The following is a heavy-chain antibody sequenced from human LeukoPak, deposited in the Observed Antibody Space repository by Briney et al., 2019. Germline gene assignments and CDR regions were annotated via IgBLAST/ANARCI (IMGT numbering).Heavy chain of an antibody. CDR1: GFTFSSYG. Sequence: PGGSLRLSCAASGFTFSSYGMHWVRQAPGKGLEWVAVIWYDGSNEYYADSVKGRFTISRDNAKNSVYLQMNSLRAEDTAVYFCARGHYGLDVWGQGTTVTVSS. CDR2: IWYDGSNE. J-gene: IGHJ6*02. CDR3: ARGHYGLDV. V-gene: IGHV3-33*03.